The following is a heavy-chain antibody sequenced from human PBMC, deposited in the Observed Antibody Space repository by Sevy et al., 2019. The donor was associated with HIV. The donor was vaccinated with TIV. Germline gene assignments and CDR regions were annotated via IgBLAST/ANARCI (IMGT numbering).Heavy chain of an antibody. CDR3: ARGARGYSDYDSYYFDY. CDR1: GGTFSSYA. Sequence: ASVKVSCKASGGTFSSYAISWVRQAPGQGLEWMGGIIPIFGTANYAQKFQGRVTITADESTSTAYMELSSLRSEDTAVYYCARGARGYSDYDSYYFDYWGQGTLVTVSS. J-gene: IGHJ4*02. CDR2: IIPIFGTA. D-gene: IGHD5-12*01. V-gene: IGHV1-69*13.